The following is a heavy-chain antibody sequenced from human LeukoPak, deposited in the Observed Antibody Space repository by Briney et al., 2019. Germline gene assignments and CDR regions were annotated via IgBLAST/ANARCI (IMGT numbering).Heavy chain of an antibody. V-gene: IGHV3-30*04. CDR1: GFTFSSYA. Sequence: GRSLRLSCAASGFTFSSYAMHWVRQAPGKGLEWVAVISYDGSNKYYADSVKGRFTISRDNSKNTLYLQMNSLRAEDTAVYYCAKDLRIVVVPAATYGMDVWGKGTTVTVSS. D-gene: IGHD2-2*01. CDR2: ISYDGSNK. J-gene: IGHJ6*04. CDR3: AKDLRIVVVPAATYGMDV.